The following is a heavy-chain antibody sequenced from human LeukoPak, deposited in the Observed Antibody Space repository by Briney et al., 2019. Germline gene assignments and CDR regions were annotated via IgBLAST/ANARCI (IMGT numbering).Heavy chain of an antibody. D-gene: IGHD1-26*01. Sequence: GGSLRLSCTASGFTFSSYGMHWVRQAPEKGLEWVSFIGTNSGAIYYADSVKGRFTISRDNAKNSLYLQMNSLRAGDTAVYYCARDWSWSFDYWGQGALVTVSS. CDR2: IGTNSGAI. CDR3: ARDWSWSFDY. V-gene: IGHV3-48*01. CDR1: GFTFSSYG. J-gene: IGHJ4*02.